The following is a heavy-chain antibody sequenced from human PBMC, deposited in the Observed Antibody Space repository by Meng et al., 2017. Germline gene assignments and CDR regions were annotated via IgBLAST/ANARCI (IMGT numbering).Heavy chain of an antibody. D-gene: IGHD3-22*01. V-gene: IGHV3-21*01. CDR3: ARDFDYESSGYYYANDAFDI. CDR1: GFTSSSYS. CDR2: ISSSSSYI. Sequence: GGSLRPSCAASGFTSSSYSMNWDRQVPGKGREWVSSISSSSSYIYYADSVKGRFTISRNNSKNTLYLQMNSLRAEDTAVYYCARDFDYESSGYYYANDAFDIWGQGTMVTVSS. J-gene: IGHJ3*02.